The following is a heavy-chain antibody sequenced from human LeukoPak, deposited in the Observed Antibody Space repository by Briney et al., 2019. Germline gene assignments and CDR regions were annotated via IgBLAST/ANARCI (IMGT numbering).Heavy chain of an antibody. Sequence: GGSLRLSCAASGFTFSNYNMNWVRQAPGKGLEWVSYISSSGGSIYYADSVKGRFTISRDNAKNSLYLQMNSLRDEDTAVYYCARDGSYSGSLDYWGQGTLVTVSS. CDR1: GFTFSNYN. CDR3: ARDGSYSGSLDY. V-gene: IGHV3-48*02. D-gene: IGHD1-26*01. CDR2: ISSSGGSI. J-gene: IGHJ4*02.